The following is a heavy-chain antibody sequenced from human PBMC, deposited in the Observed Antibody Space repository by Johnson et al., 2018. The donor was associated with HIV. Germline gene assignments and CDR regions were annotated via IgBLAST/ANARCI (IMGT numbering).Heavy chain of an antibody. CDR2: ISYDGSNK. Sequence: QVQLVESGGGVVQPGRSLRLSCAASGFTFSSYAMHWVRQAPGKGLELVAVISYDGSNKYYADSVKGRFTISRDNSKNTLYLQMNSLRAEDTAVYYCARGLASSRHDAFDIWGQGTMVTVSS. V-gene: IGHV3-30-3*01. CDR1: GFTFSSYA. D-gene: IGHD6-13*01. J-gene: IGHJ3*02. CDR3: ARGLASSRHDAFDI.